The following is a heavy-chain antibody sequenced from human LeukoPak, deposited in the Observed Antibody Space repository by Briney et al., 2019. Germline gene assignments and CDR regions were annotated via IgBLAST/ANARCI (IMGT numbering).Heavy chain of an antibody. CDR3: ARGGGDFIVEVPAAQGEVWFDP. Sequence: GASVKVSCKASGGTFSSYTISWVRQAPGQGLEWMGRIIPILGIANYAQKFQGRVTITAGKSTSTAYMELSSLRSEDTAVYYCARGGGDFIVEVPAAQGEVWFDPWGQGTLVTVSS. J-gene: IGHJ5*02. V-gene: IGHV1-69*02. D-gene: IGHD2-2*01. CDR1: GGTFSSYT. CDR2: IIPILGIA.